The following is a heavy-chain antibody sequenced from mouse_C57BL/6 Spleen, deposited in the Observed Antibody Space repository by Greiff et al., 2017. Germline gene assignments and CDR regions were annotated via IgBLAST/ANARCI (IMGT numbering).Heavy chain of an antibody. V-gene: IGHV1-19*01. CDR1: GYTFTDYY. CDR3: ARGGDVGRAYFDY. J-gene: IGHJ2*01. D-gene: IGHD4-1*01. Sequence: EVQLQQPGPVLVKPGASVKMSCKASGYTFTDYYMNWVKQSHGKSLEWIGVINPYNGGTSYNQKFKGKATLTVDKSSSTAYMELNSLTSEDSAVYYCARGGDVGRAYFDYCGQGTTLTVSS. CDR2: INPYNGGT.